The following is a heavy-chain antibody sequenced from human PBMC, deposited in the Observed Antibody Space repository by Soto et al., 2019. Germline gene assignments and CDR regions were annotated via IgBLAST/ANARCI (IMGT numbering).Heavy chain of an antibody. V-gene: IGHV4-59*01. Sequence: KASETLSLTCTVSGGSISSYYWSWIRQPPGKGLEWIGYIYYSGSTNYNPSLKGRVTISVDTSKNQFSLKLSSVTAADTAVYYCARLGYYSNWFDPWGQGTLVTVSS. CDR2: IYYSGST. D-gene: IGHD3-22*01. CDR1: GGSISSYY. CDR3: ARLGYYSNWFDP. J-gene: IGHJ5*02.